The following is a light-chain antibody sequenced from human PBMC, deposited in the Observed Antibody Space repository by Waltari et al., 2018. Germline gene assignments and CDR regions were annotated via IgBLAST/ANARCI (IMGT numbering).Light chain of an antibody. J-gene: IGKJ1*01. CDR3: QQYDNYWT. V-gene: IGKV1-5*03. Sequence: DIQMTQSPSTLSASVGYRGTITCRASQSITNWLAWYQQKPGKAPKLLIYKASNLESGVPSRFSGSGSGTEVTLTISSLQPDDFATYYCQQYDNYWTFGQGTKVEIK. CDR2: KAS. CDR1: QSITNW.